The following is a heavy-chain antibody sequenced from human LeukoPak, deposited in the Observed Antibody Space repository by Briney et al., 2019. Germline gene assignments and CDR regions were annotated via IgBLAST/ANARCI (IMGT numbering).Heavy chain of an antibody. V-gene: IGHV1-2*02. CDR2: INPNSGGT. CDR3: ARERQGDSYYDFWSGYYSPHDAFDI. D-gene: IGHD3-3*01. Sequence: ASVKVSCEASGYTFTGYYMHWVRQAPGQGLEWMGWINPNSGGTNYAQKFQGRVTMTRDTSISTAYMELSRLRSDDTAVYYCARERQGDSYYDFWSGYYSPHDAFDIWGQGTMVTVSS. CDR1: GYTFTGYY. J-gene: IGHJ3*02.